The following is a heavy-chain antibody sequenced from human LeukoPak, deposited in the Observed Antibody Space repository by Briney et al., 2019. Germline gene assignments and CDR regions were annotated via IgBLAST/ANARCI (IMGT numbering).Heavy chain of an antibody. CDR2: ISYDGSNK. CDR1: GFTFSSYA. J-gene: IGHJ4*02. V-gene: IGHV3-30-3*01. CDR3: AKARLFDY. Sequence: GGSLRLSCAASGFTFSSYAMHWVRQAPGKGLEWVAVISYDGSNKYYADSVKGRFTISRDNSKNTLYLQMNSLRAEDTAVYYCAKARLFDYRGQGTLVTVSS.